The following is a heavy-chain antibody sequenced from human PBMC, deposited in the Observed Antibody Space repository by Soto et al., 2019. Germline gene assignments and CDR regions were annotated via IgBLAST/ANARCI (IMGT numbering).Heavy chain of an antibody. D-gene: IGHD4-17*01. CDR3: AKPFVYGDYTDY. CDR2: ISYDGRNK. CDR1: GFTFSSYG. V-gene: IGHV3-30*18. J-gene: IGHJ4*02. Sequence: GGSLRLSCAASGFTFSSYGMHWVRQAPGKGLEWVAVISYDGRNKYYADSVKGRFTISRDNSKNTLYLQMNSLRAEDTAVYYCAKPFVYGDYTDYWGQGTLVTVSS.